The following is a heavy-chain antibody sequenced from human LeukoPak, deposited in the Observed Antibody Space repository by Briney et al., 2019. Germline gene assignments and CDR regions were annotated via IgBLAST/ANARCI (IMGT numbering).Heavy chain of an antibody. J-gene: IGHJ5*02. CDR1: GYTFTGYY. CDR3: ARALIPYCSGGSCLNWFDP. D-gene: IGHD2-15*01. CDR2: INPNSGGT. Sequence: ASVKVSCKASGYTFTGYYMHWVRQAPGQGLEWMGWINPNSGGTNYAQKFQGRVTMTRDTSISTAYMELSRLRSDDTAVYYCARALIPYCSGGSCLNWFDPWGQGTLVTVSS. V-gene: IGHV1-2*02.